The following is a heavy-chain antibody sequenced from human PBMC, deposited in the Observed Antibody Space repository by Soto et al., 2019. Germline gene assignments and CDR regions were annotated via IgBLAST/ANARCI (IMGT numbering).Heavy chain of an antibody. J-gene: IGHJ6*02. CDR1: GFTFISYG. CDR2: ISYDGSDR. Sequence: QVQLVESGGGVVQPGRSLRLSCAASGFTFISYGMHWVRQAPGKGLQWVAYISYDGSDRNYEDSVKGRFTISRGNSKNTLYLQINSLQTDDTGVYYCARATHYYYAMDVWGQGTTVTVSS. V-gene: IGHV3-33*05. CDR3: ARATHYYYAMDV.